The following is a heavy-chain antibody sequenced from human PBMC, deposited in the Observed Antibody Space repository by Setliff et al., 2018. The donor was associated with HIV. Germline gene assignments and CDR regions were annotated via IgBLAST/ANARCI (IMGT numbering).Heavy chain of an antibody. CDR3: ARGGSNSWSPFDY. D-gene: IGHD6-13*01. Sequence: GGSLRLSCVASGFRFRTYAMSWVRQAPGKGLEWVSAISGSGGSTYYADSVKGRFTISRDNAKNTLYLQMNSLRAEDTAVYYCARGGSNSWSPFDYWGQGTLVTVSS. CDR2: ISGSGGST. J-gene: IGHJ4*02. CDR1: GFRFRTYA. V-gene: IGHV3-23*01.